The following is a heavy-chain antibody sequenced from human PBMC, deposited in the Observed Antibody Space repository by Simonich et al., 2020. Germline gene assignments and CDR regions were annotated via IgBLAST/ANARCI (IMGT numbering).Heavy chain of an antibody. V-gene: IGHV1-2*02. CDR3: ARGPRTLNWGREAFDI. Sequence: VQLVQAGAEVKKPGASVKVSCKASGYTFTGYYMHWVRHAAGQGLEWRGWINPNSGGTNYEQKVQCRVTMTRATSISTAYMELSRLRSDDTAVYYCARGPRTLNWGREAFDIWGQGTMVTVSS. D-gene: IGHD7-27*01. J-gene: IGHJ3*02. CDR2: INPNSGGT. CDR1: GYTFTGYY.